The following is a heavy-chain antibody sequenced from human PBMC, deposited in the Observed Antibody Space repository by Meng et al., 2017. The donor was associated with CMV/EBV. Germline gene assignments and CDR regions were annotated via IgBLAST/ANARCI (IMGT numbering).Heavy chain of an antibody. D-gene: IGHD3-3*01. CDR2: LYSGGSST. CDR3: AKGKRVLEWLFDY. CDR1: GFTFSSYA. Sequence: GESLKISCAASGFTFSSYAMSWVRQAPGKGLEWVSVLYSGGSSTYYADSVKGRFTISRDNSKNTLYLQMNSLRAEDTAVYYCAKGKRVLEWLFDYWGQGTLVTVSS. V-gene: IGHV3-23*03. J-gene: IGHJ4*02.